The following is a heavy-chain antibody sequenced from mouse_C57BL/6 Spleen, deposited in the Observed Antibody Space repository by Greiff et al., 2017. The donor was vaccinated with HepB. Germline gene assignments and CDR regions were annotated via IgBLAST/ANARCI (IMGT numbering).Heavy chain of an antibody. CDR2: ISGGGGNT. CDR3: ARRDYGSSYFDY. CDR1: GFTFSSYT. V-gene: IGHV5-9*04. J-gene: IGHJ2*01. Sequence: EVQLQQSGGGLVKPGGSLKLSCAASGFTFSSYTMSWVRQTPEKRLEWVATISGGGGNTYYPDSVKGRFTISRDNAKNTLYLQMSSLRSEDTALYYCARRDYGSSYFDYWGQGTTLTVSS. D-gene: IGHD1-1*01.